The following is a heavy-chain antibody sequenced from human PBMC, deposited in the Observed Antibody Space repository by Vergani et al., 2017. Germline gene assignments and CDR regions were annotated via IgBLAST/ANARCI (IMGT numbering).Heavy chain of an antibody. D-gene: IGHD4-17*01. CDR2: ISSSSSTI. Sequence: EVQLVESGGGLVQPGGSLRLSCAASGFTFSSYSMNWVRQAPGKGLEWVSYISSSSSTIYYADSVKGRFTISRDNAKTSLYLQMNSLRAEDTAVYYCARDPGMTTVTTAPFDYWGQGTLVTVSS. J-gene: IGHJ4*02. CDR3: ARDPGMTTVTTAPFDY. V-gene: IGHV3-48*01. CDR1: GFTFSSYS.